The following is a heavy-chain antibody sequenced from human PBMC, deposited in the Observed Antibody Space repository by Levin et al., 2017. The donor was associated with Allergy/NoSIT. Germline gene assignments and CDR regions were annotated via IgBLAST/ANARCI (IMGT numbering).Heavy chain of an antibody. D-gene: IGHD3-10*01. CDR3: ARDRSNMDL. Sequence: GESLKISCKASGYTFTSYGYSWVRQAPGQGLEWMGWISTLGNTDYAQKFQGRVTMTTDTSTSTAYMELRGLRSDDTAVYYCARDRSNMDLWGQGTTVTVSS. CDR2: ISTLGNT. V-gene: IGHV1-18*01. CDR1: GYTFTSYG. J-gene: IGHJ6*02.